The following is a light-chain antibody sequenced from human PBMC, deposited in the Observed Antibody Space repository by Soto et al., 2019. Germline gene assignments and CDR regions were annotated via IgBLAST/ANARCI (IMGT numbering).Light chain of an antibody. CDR3: SSFAGSNNFPDV. Sequence: QSVLTQPPSVSGAPGQRVTISCTGSSSNIGAGYEVHWYQQLPGTAPKLIIYANSKRPTGVPDRFSGSKSGNTASLTVSGLQAEDEADYYCSSFAGSNNFPDVFGTGTKLTVL. CDR1: SSNIGAGYE. V-gene: IGLV1-40*01. CDR2: ANS. J-gene: IGLJ1*01.